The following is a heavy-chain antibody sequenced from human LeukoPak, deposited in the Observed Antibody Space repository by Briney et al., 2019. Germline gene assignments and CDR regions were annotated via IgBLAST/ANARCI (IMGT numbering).Heavy chain of an antibody. CDR3: AKETTSFDP. J-gene: IGHJ5*02. D-gene: IGHD1-1*01. V-gene: IGHV3-23*01. CDR2: ITGSEYTK. CDR1: GFTFNIYA. Sequence: GGSLRLSCAASGFTFNIYAMTWVRQAPGKGLEWVSTITGSEYTKHYAESVKGRFTISRDNSKNTLYLQMDTLRAEDTAIYYCAKETTSFDPWGQGTLVTVSS.